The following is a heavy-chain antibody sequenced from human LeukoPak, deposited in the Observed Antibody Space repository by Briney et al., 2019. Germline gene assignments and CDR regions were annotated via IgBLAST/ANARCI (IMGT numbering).Heavy chain of an antibody. V-gene: IGHV3-21*04. D-gene: IGHD1-26*01. CDR3: AKDGSGSYYGWFDP. CDR2: ISSSSSYI. CDR1: GFTFSSYS. Sequence: GGSLRLSCAASGFTFSSYSMNWVRQAPGKGLEWVSSISSSSSYIYYADSVKGRFTISRDNAKNSLYLQMNSLRAEDTALYYCAKDGSGSYYGWFDPWGQGTLVTVSS. J-gene: IGHJ5*02.